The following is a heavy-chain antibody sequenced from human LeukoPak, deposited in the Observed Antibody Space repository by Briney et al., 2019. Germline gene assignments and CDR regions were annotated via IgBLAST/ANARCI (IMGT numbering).Heavy chain of an antibody. V-gene: IGHV4-61*02. Sequence: SETLSLTCTVSGGSISSGSYYWSWIRQPAGKGLEWIGRIYTSGSTNYNPSLKSRVTISVDTSKNQFSLKLSSVTAADTAVYYCARDRNGSGRGYYYYYMDVWGKGTTVTISS. J-gene: IGHJ6*03. CDR2: IYTSGST. CDR3: ARDRNGSGRGYYYYYMDV. CDR1: GGSISSGSYY. D-gene: IGHD3-10*01.